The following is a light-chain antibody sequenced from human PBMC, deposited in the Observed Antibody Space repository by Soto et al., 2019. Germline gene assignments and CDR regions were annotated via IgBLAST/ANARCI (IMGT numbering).Light chain of an antibody. CDR3: QQYGSSPSIT. CDR2: DAS. J-gene: IGKJ5*01. CDR1: QSVSSY. Sequence: EIVLTQSPATLSLSPGERATLSCRASQSVSSYLAWYQQKPGQAPRLLIYDASNRATGIPARFSGSGSGTDLIVXIICLPSDDFAISYFQQYGSSPSITFGHGTRLEIK. V-gene: IGKV3-11*01.